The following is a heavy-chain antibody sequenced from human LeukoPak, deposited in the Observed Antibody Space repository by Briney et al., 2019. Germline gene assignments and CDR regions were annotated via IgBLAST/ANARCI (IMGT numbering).Heavy chain of an antibody. V-gene: IGHV1-18*01. Sequence: ASVRVSCKASGYTFTSYGISWVRQAPGQGLEWMGWISAYNGNTNYAQKLQGRVTMTTDTSTSTAYMELSSLRSEDTAVYYCARGLRSKRDYSNPKNLYYYYYGMDVWGQGTTVTVSS. J-gene: IGHJ6*02. CDR2: ISAYNGNT. CDR3: ARGLRSKRDYSNPKNLYYYYYGMDV. CDR1: GYTFTSYG. D-gene: IGHD4-11*01.